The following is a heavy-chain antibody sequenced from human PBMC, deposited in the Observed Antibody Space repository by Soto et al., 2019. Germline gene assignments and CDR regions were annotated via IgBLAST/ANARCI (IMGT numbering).Heavy chain of an antibody. CDR2: IIPIFGTA. Sequence: SVKVSCKASGGTFSSYAISWVRQAPGQGLEWMGGIIPIFGTANYAQKFQGRVTITADKSTSTAYMELSSLRSEDTAVYYCARDSLNSGYDHKSSSGWPDPFDYWRRGTLVTVSS. J-gene: IGHJ4*02. CDR3: ARDSLNSGYDHKSSSGWPDPFDY. D-gene: IGHD5-12*01. V-gene: IGHV1-69*06. CDR1: GGTFSSYA.